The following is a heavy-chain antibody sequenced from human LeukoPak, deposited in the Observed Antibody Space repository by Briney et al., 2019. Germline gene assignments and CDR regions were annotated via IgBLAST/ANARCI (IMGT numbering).Heavy chain of an antibody. CDR1: RFTLDSYA. Sequence: RGALRLSCAASRFTLDSYAMTSVRPAPGNGRECVSGITGNGSRTYYAESAKGRFTIPREDSKNTLYLLRNSLRVEDTAVYYSAKDRSHWLVASFDYWGQGAQVTVSS. J-gene: IGHJ4*02. CDR3: AKDRSHWLVASFDY. D-gene: IGHD6-19*01. V-gene: IGHV3-23*01. CDR2: ITGNGSRT.